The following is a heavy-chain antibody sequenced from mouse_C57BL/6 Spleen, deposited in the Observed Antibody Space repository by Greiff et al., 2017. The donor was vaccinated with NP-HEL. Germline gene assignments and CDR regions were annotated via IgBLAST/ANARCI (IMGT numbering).Heavy chain of an antibody. CDR1: GFTFSDYY. Sequence: EVHLVESEGGLVQPGRSMKLSCTASGFTFSDYYMAWVRQVPEKGLEWVANINYDGSSTYYLDSLKSRFIISRDNAKNILYLQMSSLKSEDTATYYCARVGSSYDLDYWGQGTTLTVSS. J-gene: IGHJ2*01. CDR2: INYDGSST. D-gene: IGHD1-1*01. V-gene: IGHV5-16*01. CDR3: ARVGSSYDLDY.